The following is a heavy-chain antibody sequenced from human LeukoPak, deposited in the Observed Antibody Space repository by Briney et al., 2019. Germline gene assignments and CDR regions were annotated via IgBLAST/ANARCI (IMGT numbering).Heavy chain of an antibody. V-gene: IGHV1-69*06. D-gene: IGHD1-14*01. CDR2: IIPIFGTA. J-gene: IGHJ4*02. CDR1: GGTFSSYA. CDR3: ARVNPREYYFAY. Sequence: ASVKVSCKASGGTFSSYAISWVRQAPGQGLEWMGGIIPIFGTANYAQKFQGRVTITADKSTSTAYMELSSLRSDDTAVYYCARVNPREYYFAYWGQGTLVTVSS.